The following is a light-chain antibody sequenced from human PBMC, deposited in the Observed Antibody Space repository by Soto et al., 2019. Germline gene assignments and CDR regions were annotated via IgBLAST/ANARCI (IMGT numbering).Light chain of an antibody. J-gene: IGKJ3*01. CDR2: WAS. CDR1: QSVLYSSNNKNY. V-gene: IGKV4-1*01. CDR3: QQYYSTLT. Sequence: DIVMTQSPDSLAVSLGERATINCKSSQSVLYSSNNKNYLAWYQQKPGQPPKLLIYWASTRESGVPDRFSGSGSGTDFTHTISSLQAEDVAVYYCQQYYSTLTFGPGTKVDIK.